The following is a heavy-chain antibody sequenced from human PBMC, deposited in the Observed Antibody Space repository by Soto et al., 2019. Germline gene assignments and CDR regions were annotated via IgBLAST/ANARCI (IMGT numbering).Heavy chain of an antibody. CDR3: ARSVFP. J-gene: IGHJ5*02. CDR2: FYYSGST. Sequence: PSETLSLTCTVSGGSISTGGYYWNWIRQHPGKGLEWIGYFYYSGSTYYNPSLKSRVTISVNTSKNQFSLKLSSVTAADTAVDYCARSVFPWGQRNLVTVSS. CDR1: GGSISTGGYY. V-gene: IGHV4-31*03.